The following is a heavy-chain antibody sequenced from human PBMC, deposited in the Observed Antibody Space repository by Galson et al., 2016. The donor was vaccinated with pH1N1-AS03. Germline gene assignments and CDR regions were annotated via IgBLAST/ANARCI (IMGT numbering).Heavy chain of an antibody. Sequence: PETLSLTCSISGGSIASSHWWGWVRQPPLKGLEWIGEVHHSGAANYYPSLKSRVSISVDKSKTSFSLKLTSVTAADTAIYWCASLYSSASKAPYWGPGTLVTVSS. CDR2: VHHSGAA. CDR3: ASLYSSASKAPY. CDR1: GGSIASSHW. J-gene: IGHJ4*02. V-gene: IGHV4-4*01. D-gene: IGHD4-11*01.